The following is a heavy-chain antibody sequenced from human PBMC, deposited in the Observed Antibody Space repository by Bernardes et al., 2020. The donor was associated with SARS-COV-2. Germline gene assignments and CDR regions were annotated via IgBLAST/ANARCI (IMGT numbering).Heavy chain of an antibody. D-gene: IGHD6-19*01. V-gene: IGHV4-59*01. CDR1: GGSISSYY. CDR3: ARGGYSSGWLPTPYNWFDP. J-gene: IGHJ5*02. CDR2: IYYSGST. Sequence: SETLSLTCTVSGGSISSYYWSWIRQPPGKGLEWIGYIYYSGSTNYNPSLKSRVTISVDTSKNQFSLKLSSVTAADTAVYYCARGGYSSGWLPTPYNWFDPWGQGTLVTVSS.